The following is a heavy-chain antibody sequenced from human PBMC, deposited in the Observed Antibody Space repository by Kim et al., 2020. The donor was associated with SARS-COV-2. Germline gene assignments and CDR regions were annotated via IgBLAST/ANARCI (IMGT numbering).Heavy chain of an antibody. CDR3: ARGYYDSSGYSFDY. D-gene: IGHD3-22*01. J-gene: IGHJ4*02. V-gene: IGHV4-59*09. Sequence: TPSLKDRVTLSGDTSKNQFSLKLSSVTAADTAVYYCARGYYDSSGYSFDYWGQGTLVTVSS.